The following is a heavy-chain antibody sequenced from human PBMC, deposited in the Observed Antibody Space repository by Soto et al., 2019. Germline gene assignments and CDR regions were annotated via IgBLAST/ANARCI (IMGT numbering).Heavy chain of an antibody. CDR2: INSDGSST. J-gene: IGHJ4*02. D-gene: IGHD3-22*01. CDR3: ARSVPYDSSGTPFDY. V-gene: IGHV3-74*01. CDR1: GFTFSSYW. Sequence: EVQLVESGGGLVQPGGSLRLSCAASGFTFSSYWMHWVRQVPGKGLVWVSRINSDGSSTSYADSVKGRFTIYRDNAKNTLYLQMNSLRAEDTAVYYCARSVPYDSSGTPFDYWGQGTLVTVSS.